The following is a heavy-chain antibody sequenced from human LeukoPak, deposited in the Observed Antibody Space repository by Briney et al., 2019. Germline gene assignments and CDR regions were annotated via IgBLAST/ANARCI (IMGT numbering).Heavy chain of an antibody. CDR3: ARTGTTGWYPH. D-gene: IGHD6-19*01. CDR1: GGSISFSTFY. V-gene: IGHV4-39*01. CDR2: IYYSGVT. Sequence: SETLSLTCTVSGGSISFSTFYWAWIRQSPGKGLEWIGSIYYSGVTYYNPSLQSRLTVSVDTSKNQFSLHLTSVTAADTAVYFCARTGTTGWYPHWSQGTLVTVSS. J-gene: IGHJ4*02.